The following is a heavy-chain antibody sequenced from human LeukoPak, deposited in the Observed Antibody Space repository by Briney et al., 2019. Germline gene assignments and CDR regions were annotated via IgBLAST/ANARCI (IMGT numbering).Heavy chain of an antibody. CDR2: IRSSSSYI. J-gene: IGHJ3*02. CDR1: GFPFSSYS. D-gene: IGHD3-22*01. CDR3: ARVVASISHYYDSSGNDI. V-gene: IGHV3-21*01. Sequence: GGSLRLSYAACGFPFSSYSMNWVRQAPGKGLEWVSSIRSSSSYIYYADSVKGRFTISRDNAKNSLYLQMNSLRAEDTAVYYCARVVASISHYYDSSGNDIWGQGTMVTVSS.